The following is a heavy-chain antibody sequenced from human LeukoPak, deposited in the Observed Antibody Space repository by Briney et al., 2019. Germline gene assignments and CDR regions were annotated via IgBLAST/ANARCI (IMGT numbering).Heavy chain of an antibody. CDR2: ISYGGNSK. V-gene: IGHV3-30-3*01. D-gene: IGHD1-1*01. Sequence: GGSLRLSCAASGLTFSTLAFHWVRQAPGKGLEWLAIISYGGNSKFYADSVRGRFTISRDNSRNTLYLQMSSLETEDTAVYYCARQVEGFDPWGQGTLVTVSS. CDR3: ARQVEGFDP. J-gene: IGHJ5*02. CDR1: GLTFSTLA.